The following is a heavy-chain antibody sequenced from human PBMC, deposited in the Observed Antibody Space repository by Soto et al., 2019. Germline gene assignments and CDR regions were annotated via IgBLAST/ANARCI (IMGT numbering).Heavy chain of an antibody. Sequence: GGSLRLSCAASGFTFSSYAMSWVRQAPGKGLEWVSAISGSGGSTYYADSVKGRFTISRDNSKNTLYLQMNSLRAEDTAVYYCAKVYYDFWSGYLFFDYWGQGTLVTVSS. J-gene: IGHJ4*02. CDR1: GFTFSSYA. CDR3: AKVYYDFWSGYLFFDY. D-gene: IGHD3-3*01. V-gene: IGHV3-23*01. CDR2: ISGSGGST.